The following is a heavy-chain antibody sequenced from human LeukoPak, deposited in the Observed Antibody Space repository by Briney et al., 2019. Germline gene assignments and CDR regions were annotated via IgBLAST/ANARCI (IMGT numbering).Heavy chain of an antibody. Sequence: SETLSLTCTVSGGAISSSGYYWGWIRQSPGKGLEWIGSIYYSGGTYSNPSLKRRVTISVDTSKNQFSLKLTPVTAADTAVYYCAIHDYGDYGTFDIWGQGTMVTVSS. CDR2: IYYSGGT. CDR1: GGAISSSGYY. D-gene: IGHD4-17*01. V-gene: IGHV4-39*01. CDR3: AIHDYGDYGTFDI. J-gene: IGHJ3*02.